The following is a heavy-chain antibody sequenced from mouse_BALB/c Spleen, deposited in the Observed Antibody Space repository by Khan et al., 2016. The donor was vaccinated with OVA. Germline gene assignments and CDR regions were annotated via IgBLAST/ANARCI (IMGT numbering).Heavy chain of an antibody. Sequence: QVQLKQSGAELVRPGASVKLSCKTSGYTFTSYWIHWVKQRSGQGLEWIARIYPGTDNTYYNEKFKDKATLTADKSSSTAYMQLSSLKSEDSDVYFCSREEALYDFDHWGQGTTLTVSS. J-gene: IGHJ2*01. V-gene: IGHV1-76*01. CDR2: IYPGTDNT. CDR1: GYTFTSYW. CDR3: SREEALYDFDH. D-gene: IGHD2-14*01.